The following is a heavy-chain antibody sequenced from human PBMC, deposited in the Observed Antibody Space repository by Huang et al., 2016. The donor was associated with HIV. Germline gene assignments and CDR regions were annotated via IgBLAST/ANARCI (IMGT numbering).Heavy chain of an antibody. CDR1: GASIASGSYF. CDR3: ARGRVTSSGVVQSYDY. Sequence: VQLQESGPGLVKPSQTLSLSCNVSGASIASGSYFWNWIRQPAGGGLEWIGHIYTTGSTDNNPSRKGRVAVSSDTAKNQFSLSLRSVTAADTAVYFCARGRVTSSGVVQSYDYWGQGSLVTVSS. D-gene: IGHD3-3*01. V-gene: IGHV4-61*09. J-gene: IGHJ4*02. CDR2: IYTTGST.